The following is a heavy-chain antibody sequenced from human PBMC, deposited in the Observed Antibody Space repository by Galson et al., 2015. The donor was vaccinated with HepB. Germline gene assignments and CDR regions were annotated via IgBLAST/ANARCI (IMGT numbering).Heavy chain of an antibody. V-gene: IGHV3-30-3*01. CDR1: GFTFSSYA. Sequence: LRLSCAASGFTFSSYAMHWVRQAPGKGLEWVAVISYDGSNKYYADSVKGRFTISRDNSKNTLYLQMNSLRAEDTAVYYCARDGHQWIQLWFPHYYYYGMDVWGQGTTVTVSS. CDR3: ARDGHQWIQLWFPHYYYYGMDV. J-gene: IGHJ6*02. D-gene: IGHD5-18*01. CDR2: ISYDGSNK.